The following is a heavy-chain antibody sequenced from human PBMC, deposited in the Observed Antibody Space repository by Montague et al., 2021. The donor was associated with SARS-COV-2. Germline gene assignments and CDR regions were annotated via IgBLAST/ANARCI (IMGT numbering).Heavy chain of an antibody. CDR2: ISSGGETT. Sequence: SLRLSCAASGFRFDSYAMSWVRQAPGKGLEWLSAISSGGETTDYADSMKGRFTLSRDNPMNTLYLQMNRLRGEDTAVYYCAKGIYMRRRVSHGMDVWGQGTTVTVSS. CDR3: AKGIYMRRRVSHGMDV. CDR1: GFRFDSYA. J-gene: IGHJ6*02. V-gene: IGHV3-23*01. D-gene: IGHD2-21*01.